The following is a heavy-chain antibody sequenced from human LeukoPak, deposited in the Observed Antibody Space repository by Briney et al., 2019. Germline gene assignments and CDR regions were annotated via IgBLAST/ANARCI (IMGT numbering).Heavy chain of an antibody. Sequence: GGSLRLSCAASGFTFNTYSMNWVRQAPGKGLDWVSSISSDSNYIFYADSVKGRFTMSRDNAENSLYLQMNSLRAEDTAVYYCAELGITMIGGVWGKGTTVTISS. V-gene: IGHV3-21*01. CDR2: ISSDSNYI. D-gene: IGHD3-10*02. J-gene: IGHJ6*04. CDR3: AELGITMIGGV. CDR1: GFTFNTYS.